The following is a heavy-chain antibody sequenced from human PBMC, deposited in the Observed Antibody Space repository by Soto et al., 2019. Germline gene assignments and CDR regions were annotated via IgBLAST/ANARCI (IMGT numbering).Heavy chain of an antibody. CDR2: ISGSGGST. Sequence: EVQLLESGGGLVQPGGSLRLSCAASGFTFSSYAMSWVRQAPGKGLEWVSAISGSGGSTYYADFVKGRFTISRDNSKNTLYLQMNSLRAEDTAVYYCAKDLRSPMVRGGYFDYWGQGTLLTVSS. CDR3: AKDLRSPMVRGGYFDY. J-gene: IGHJ4*02. D-gene: IGHD3-10*01. V-gene: IGHV3-23*01. CDR1: GFTFSSYA.